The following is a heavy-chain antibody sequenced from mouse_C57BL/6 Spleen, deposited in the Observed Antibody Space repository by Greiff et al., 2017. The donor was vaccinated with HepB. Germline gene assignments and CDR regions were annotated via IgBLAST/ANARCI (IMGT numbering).Heavy chain of an antibody. V-gene: IGHV5-17*01. J-gene: IGHJ2*01. Sequence: EVHLVESGGGLVKPGGSLKLSCAASGFTFSDYGMHWVRQAPEKGLEWVAYISSGSSTIYYADTVKGRFTISRDNAKNTLFLQMTSLRSEDTAMYYCAKGNDYYGSSLDYWGQGTTLTVSS. D-gene: IGHD1-1*01. CDR1: GFTFSDYG. CDR3: AKGNDYYGSSLDY. CDR2: ISSGSSTI.